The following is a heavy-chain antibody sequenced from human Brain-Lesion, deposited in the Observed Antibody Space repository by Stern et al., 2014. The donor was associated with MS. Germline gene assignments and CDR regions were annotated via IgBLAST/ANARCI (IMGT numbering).Heavy chain of an antibody. V-gene: IGHV4-61*02. Sequence: VHLVESAPGLVRPSQPLSLTRPLSGGSITSGRSHWTWARQTAGEALEWIGRIYTSGGPNHNPPIPRRLTISLATATTPSPLHLSSVTVADTAVYFCARADSSVSGTPFDYWGQGTLVAV. CDR3: ARADSSVSGTPFDY. J-gene: IGHJ4*02. CDR1: GGSITSGRSH. D-gene: IGHD3-10*01. CDR2: IYTSGGP.